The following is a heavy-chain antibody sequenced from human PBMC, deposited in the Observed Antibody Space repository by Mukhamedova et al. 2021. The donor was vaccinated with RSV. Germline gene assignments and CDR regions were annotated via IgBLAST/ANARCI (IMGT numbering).Heavy chain of an antibody. Sequence: VRQAPGKGLEWVAVISYDGSNKYYADSVKGRFTISRDNSKNTLYLQMNSLRAEDTAVYYCARGNGNWYFDLWGRVTLVTVSS. CDR2: ISYDGSNK. CDR3: ARGNGNWYFDL. J-gene: IGHJ2*01. D-gene: IGHD4-11*01. V-gene: IGHV3-30*04.